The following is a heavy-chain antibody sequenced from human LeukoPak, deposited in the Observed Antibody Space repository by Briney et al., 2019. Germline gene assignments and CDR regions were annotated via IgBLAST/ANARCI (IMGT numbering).Heavy chain of an antibody. CDR1: GGSISSGGYY. J-gene: IGHJ4*02. D-gene: IGHD3-22*01. Sequence: SETLSLTCTVSGGSISSGGYYWSWIRQHPGKGLEWIGYIYYSGSTYYNPSLKSRVTISVDTSKNQFSLKLSSVTAADTAVYYCARGHSSGYLIFDYWGQGTLVTVSS. CDR3: ARGHSSGYLIFDY. V-gene: IGHV4-31*03. CDR2: IYYSGST.